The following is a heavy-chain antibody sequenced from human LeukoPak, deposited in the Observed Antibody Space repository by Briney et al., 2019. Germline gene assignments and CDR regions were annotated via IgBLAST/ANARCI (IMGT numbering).Heavy chain of an antibody. CDR2: IYYSGST. CDR1: GGFISSGDYY. J-gene: IGHJ5*02. D-gene: IGHD3-16*01. CDR3: ARGVILTLDP. Sequence: SETLSLTCPVSGGFISSGDYYWSWIRQPPGTRLEWIGYIYYSGSTYYNPSLKSRLTISVDTSKNQFSLKLSSVTAADTAVYYCARGVILTLDPWGQGTLVTVSS. V-gene: IGHV4-30-4*01.